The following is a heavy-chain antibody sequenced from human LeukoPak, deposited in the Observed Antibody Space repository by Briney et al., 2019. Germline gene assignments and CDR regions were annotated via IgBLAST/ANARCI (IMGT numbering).Heavy chain of an antibody. CDR2: ISYGGSDK. CDR1: GSTFNRFA. D-gene: IGHD3-10*01. CDR3: AQGGSEIYYYYHGMDV. J-gene: IGHJ6*02. V-gene: IGHV3-30*18. Sequence: GGSLRLSCAASGSTFNRFAMHWVRQAPGKGLEWVAVISYGGSDKYYADSVKGRFTISRDNSKNTLHLQMNSLRVEDTAVFYCAQGGSEIYYYYHGMDVWGQGTTVTVSS.